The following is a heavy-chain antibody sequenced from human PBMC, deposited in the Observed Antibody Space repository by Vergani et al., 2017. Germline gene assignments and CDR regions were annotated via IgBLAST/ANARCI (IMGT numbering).Heavy chain of an antibody. D-gene: IGHD6-6*01. CDR1: GFTFSNYG. CDR2: ISYDGSNK. CDR3: AKDGRIAARPCFDY. Sequence: QVQLVESGGGVVQPGRSLRLSCAASGFTFSNYGMHWVRQAPGKGLEWVAVISYDGSNKYYADSVKGRFTISRDNSKNTLYLQMNSLRAEDTAVYYCAKDGRIAARPCFDYWGQGTLVTVSS. V-gene: IGHV3-30*18. J-gene: IGHJ4*02.